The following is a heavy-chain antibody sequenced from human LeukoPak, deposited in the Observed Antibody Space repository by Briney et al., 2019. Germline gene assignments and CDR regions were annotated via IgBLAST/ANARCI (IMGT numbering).Heavy chain of an antibody. CDR3: XSGMVXGVNFDY. J-gene: IGHJ4*01. V-gene: IGHV1-69*13. CDR2: IIPIFGTA. D-gene: IGHD3-10*01. CDR1: GGTFSSYA. Sequence: SVKVSCKASGGTFSSYAISWVRQAPGQGLEWMGGIIPIFGTANYAQKFQGRVTITADESTSTAYMELSSLRSEDTAVYYCXSGMVXGVNFDYWGXGTXVXVSS.